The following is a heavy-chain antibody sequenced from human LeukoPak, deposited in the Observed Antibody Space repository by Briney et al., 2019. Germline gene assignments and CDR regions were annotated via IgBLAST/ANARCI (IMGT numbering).Heavy chain of an antibody. J-gene: IGHJ4*02. Sequence: SETLSPTCTVSGGSISSSSTDWSWLRQPAGRGREWIGRIYTSGSTNYNPSLKSRVTMSVDTSTNQFSLKLSSVTAADTAVYYCARLGYCSSTSCYDLAHFDYWGQGTLVSVSS. D-gene: IGHD2-2*01. CDR1: GGSISSSSTD. CDR2: IYTSGST. V-gene: IGHV4-61*02. CDR3: ARLGYCSSTSCYDLAHFDY.